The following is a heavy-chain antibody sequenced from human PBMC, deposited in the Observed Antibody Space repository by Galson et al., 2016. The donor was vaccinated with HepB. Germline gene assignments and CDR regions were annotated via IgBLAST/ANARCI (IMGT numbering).Heavy chain of an antibody. CDR1: GYTLTEIS. V-gene: IGHV1-24*01. CDR2: FDPEDDEI. J-gene: IGHJ5*02. D-gene: IGHD3-10*01. Sequence: SVKVSCKVSGYTLTEISMHWVRQAPGKGLEWMGGFDPEDDEIIYAQKFQDRVTLTEDTSTDTAYMELSSLRSEDTAVYYCATVLRLLWLGGQKYNWIDPWGQGTLVTVSS. CDR3: ATVLRLLWLGGQKYNWIDP.